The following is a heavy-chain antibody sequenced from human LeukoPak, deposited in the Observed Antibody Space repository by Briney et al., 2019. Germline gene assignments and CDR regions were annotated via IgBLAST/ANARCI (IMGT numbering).Heavy chain of an antibody. CDR2: ISSSGSTI. J-gene: IGHJ4*02. V-gene: IGHV3-11*04. CDR3: AKDRGRVATLFDY. D-gene: IGHD5-12*01. Sequence: GGSLRLSCAASGFTFSDYYMSWIRQAPGKGLEWVSYISSSGSTIYYADSVKGRFTISRDNAKNSLYLQMNSLRAEDTAVYYCAKDRGRVATLFDYWGQGTLVTVSS. CDR1: GFTFSDYY.